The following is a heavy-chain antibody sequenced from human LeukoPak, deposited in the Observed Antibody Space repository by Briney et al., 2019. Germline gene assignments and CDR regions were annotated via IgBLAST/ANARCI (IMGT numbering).Heavy chain of an antibody. CDR3: ATFAILYYNGGAFDI. D-gene: IGHD2-8*01. CDR2: FDPEDGET. J-gene: IGHJ3*02. V-gene: IGHV1-24*01. CDR1: GYTLTELS. Sequence: GASVKVSCKVSGYTLTELSMHWVRQAPGKGLDWMGGFDPEDGETIYAQKFQGRVTMTEDTSTDTAYMELSSLRSEDTAVYYCATFAILYYNGGAFDIWGQGTMVTVSS.